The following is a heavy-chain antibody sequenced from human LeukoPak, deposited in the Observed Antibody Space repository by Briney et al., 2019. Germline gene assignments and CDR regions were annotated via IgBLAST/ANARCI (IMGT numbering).Heavy chain of an antibody. Sequence: GLVKVSCKPSGYTFTGYSMHWVRQAPGQGLEWMRWINPNSGGTNYAQKFQGRVTMTRDTSISTAYMELSRLRSDDTAVYYCAILNPSIDYWGQGTLVTVSS. CDR1: GYTFTGYS. CDR3: AILNPSIDY. D-gene: IGHD6-6*01. V-gene: IGHV1-2*02. J-gene: IGHJ4*02. CDR2: INPNSGGT.